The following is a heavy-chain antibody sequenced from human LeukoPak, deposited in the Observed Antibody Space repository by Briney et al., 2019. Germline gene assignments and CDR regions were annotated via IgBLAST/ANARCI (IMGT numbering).Heavy chain of an antibody. CDR1: GFTFSDHG. CDR3: ARDGTRYYDSSGYYSPYFDY. CDR2: ISSSSSYI. D-gene: IGHD3-22*01. Sequence: KPGGSLRLSCAASGFTFSDHGINWVRQAPGKGLEWVSSISSSSSYIYYADSVKGRFTISRDNAKNSLYLQMNSLRAEDTAVYYCARDGTRYYDSSGYYSPYFDYWGQGTLVTVSS. J-gene: IGHJ4*02. V-gene: IGHV3-21*01.